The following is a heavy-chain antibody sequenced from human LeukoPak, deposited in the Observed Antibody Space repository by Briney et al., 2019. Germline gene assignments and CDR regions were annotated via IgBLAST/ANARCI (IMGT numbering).Heavy chain of an antibody. Sequence: GGSLRLSCAASGFIFSSYVMSWARQAPGKGLEWVSAISGSDNRTYYADSVKGRFTISRDNSKNTLFLQLNSLRADDTAVYYCARPFLYSSGWSNWFDPWGQGTLVTVSS. J-gene: IGHJ5*02. CDR1: GFIFSSYV. CDR2: ISGSDNRT. D-gene: IGHD6-19*01. V-gene: IGHV3-23*01. CDR3: ARPFLYSSGWSNWFDP.